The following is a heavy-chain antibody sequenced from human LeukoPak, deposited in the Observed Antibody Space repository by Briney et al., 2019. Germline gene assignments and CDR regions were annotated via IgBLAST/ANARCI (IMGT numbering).Heavy chain of an antibody. Sequence: PSETLSLTCTVSGGSIRTSDYYWGWLRQPPGKGLEWIGTISYSGTTYYNPSLKSRVTISVDTSKNQFSLDLSSETAADTAVYYCARRGSGSRGDFDYWGQGTLVTVSS. CDR2: ISYSGTT. V-gene: IGHV4-39*01. D-gene: IGHD2-15*01. CDR3: ARRGSGSRGDFDY. J-gene: IGHJ4*02. CDR1: GGSIRTSDYY.